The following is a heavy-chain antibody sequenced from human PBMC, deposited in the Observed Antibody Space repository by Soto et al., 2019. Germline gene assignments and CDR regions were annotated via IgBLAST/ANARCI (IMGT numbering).Heavy chain of an antibody. Sequence: PXGSLRLSFSASGFTFSSYAMSWVRQAPGKGLEWVSAISGSGGSTYYADSVKGRFTISRDNSKNTLYLQMNSLRAEDTAVYYCAKGDYGAPRWFDHWGQGTLVTVSS. J-gene: IGHJ5*02. V-gene: IGHV3-23*01. D-gene: IGHD4-17*01. CDR2: ISGSGGST. CDR1: GFTFSSYA. CDR3: AKGDYGAPRWFDH.